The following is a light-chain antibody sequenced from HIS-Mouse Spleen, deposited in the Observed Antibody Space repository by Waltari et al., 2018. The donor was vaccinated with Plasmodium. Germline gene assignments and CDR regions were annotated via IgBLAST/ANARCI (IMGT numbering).Light chain of an antibody. Sequence: SYELTQPPSVSVSPGQPARITCPGDALPTKYAYWYQQKSGQAPVLVIYEDSKRPSRIPERFSGSSSGTMATLTISGAQVEDEADYYCYSTDSSGNHRVFGGGTKLTVL. J-gene: IGLJ3*02. CDR3: YSTDSSGNHRV. CDR1: ALPTKY. V-gene: IGLV3-10*01. CDR2: EDS.